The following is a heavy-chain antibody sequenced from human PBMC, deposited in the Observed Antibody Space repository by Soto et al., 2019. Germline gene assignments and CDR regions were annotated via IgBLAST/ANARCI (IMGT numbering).Heavy chain of an antibody. J-gene: IGHJ4*02. V-gene: IGHV3-74*01. CDR3: ARALTTPGF. CDR2: ISSDGSST. Sequence: EVQLVASGGGLVQPGGSLRLSCTASGFTFSTYWMHWTLQVPGKGLVWVARISSDGSSTTYSDSVRGRFSISRDNDRNTLYLQMNSLRVEDTAVYSCARALTTPGFWGQGTLVTVSS. D-gene: IGHD2-15*01. CDR1: GFTFSTYW.